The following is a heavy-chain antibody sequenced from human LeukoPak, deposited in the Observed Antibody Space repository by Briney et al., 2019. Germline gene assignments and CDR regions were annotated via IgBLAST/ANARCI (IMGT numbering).Heavy chain of an antibody. CDR1: GGSISGYY. D-gene: IGHD3-3*01. V-gene: IGHV4-59*08. J-gene: IGHJ6*04. CDR3: ARGHDFWSGYYVSDV. Sequence: SETLSLTCTVSGGSISGYYWSWIRQPPGKGLEWMGYIYYTGSTNYNPSLKSRVTISVDTSKNQFSLKLSSVTAADTAVYYCARGHDFWSGYYVSDVWGKGTTVTVSS. CDR2: IYYTGST.